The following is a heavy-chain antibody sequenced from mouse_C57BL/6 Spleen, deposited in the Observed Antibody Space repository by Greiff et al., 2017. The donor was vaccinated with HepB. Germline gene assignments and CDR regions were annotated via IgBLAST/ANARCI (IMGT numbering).Heavy chain of an antibody. V-gene: IGHV3-6*01. D-gene: IGHD2-12*01. CDR3: ARDYDWYFDV. CDR1: GYSITSGYY. CDR2: ISYDGSN. J-gene: IGHJ1*03. Sequence: VQLKESGPGLVKPSQSLSLTCSVPGYSITSGYYWNWIRQFPGNKLEWMGYISYDGSNNYNPSLKNRISITRDTSKNQFFLKLNSVTTEDTATYYCARDYDWYFDVWGTGTTVTVSS.